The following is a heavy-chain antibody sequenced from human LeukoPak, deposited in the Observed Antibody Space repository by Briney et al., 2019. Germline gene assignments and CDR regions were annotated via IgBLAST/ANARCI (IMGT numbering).Heavy chain of an antibody. Sequence: PGGSLRLSCAASGFTLSDYYMSWISQAPGKGLEWVSYSSSSGSTIYYADSVKGRFAISRDNAKNSLYLQMNSLRAEDTAVYYCARRRDLIDYWGQGTLVTVSS. J-gene: IGHJ4*02. CDR2: SSSSGSTI. CDR1: GFTLSDYY. CDR3: ARRRDLIDY. V-gene: IGHV3-11*01.